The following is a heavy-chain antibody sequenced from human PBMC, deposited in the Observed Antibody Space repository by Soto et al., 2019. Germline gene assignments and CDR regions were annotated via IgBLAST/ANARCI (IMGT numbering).Heavy chain of an antibody. CDR2: IYYSGST. J-gene: IGHJ5*02. V-gene: IGHV4-59*01. Sequence: SETLSRTCTVSGGSISSYYWSCIRQPAWKGLEWIVYIYYSGSTNYNPSLKSRVTISVDTSKNQFSLKLSSVTAADTAVYYCARSARWRYSSGGSCNNWFEPWAQGTIVTLSS. D-gene: IGHD2-15*01. CDR1: GGSISSYY. CDR3: ARSARWRYSSGGSCNNWFEP.